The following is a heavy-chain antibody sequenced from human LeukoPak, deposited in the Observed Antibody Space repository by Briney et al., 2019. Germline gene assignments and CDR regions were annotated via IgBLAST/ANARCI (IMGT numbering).Heavy chain of an antibody. CDR1: GFTFSYAW. Sequence: GGSLRLSCAAPGFTFSYAWMTWVRQAPGKGLEWVGRIKSKTDGGTTDYAAPVKGRFTISRDDSKNTLYLQMNSLKSEDTAVYHCATSSSHSYGYPGHYFDYWGQGTLVTVSS. CDR2: IKSKTDGGTT. D-gene: IGHD5-18*01. CDR3: ATSSSHSYGYPGHYFDY. V-gene: IGHV3-15*01. J-gene: IGHJ4*02.